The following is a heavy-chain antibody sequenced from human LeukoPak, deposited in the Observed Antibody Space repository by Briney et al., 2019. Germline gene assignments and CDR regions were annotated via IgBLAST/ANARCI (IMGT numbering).Heavy chain of an antibody. CDR1: GYTFTGYY. CDR3: ARDLQTYYYDSSGYQPVDY. V-gene: IGHV1-2*02. CDR2: INPNSGGT. Sequence: ASVKVSCKASGYTFTGYYMHWVRQAPGQGLEWMGWINPNSGGTNYAQKFQGRVTVTRDTSISTAYMELSRLRSDDTAAYYCARDLQTYYYDSSGYQPVDYWGQGTLVTVSS. D-gene: IGHD3-22*01. J-gene: IGHJ4*02.